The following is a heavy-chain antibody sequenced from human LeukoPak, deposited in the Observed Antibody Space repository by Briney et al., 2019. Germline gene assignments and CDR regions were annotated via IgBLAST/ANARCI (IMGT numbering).Heavy chain of an antibody. V-gene: IGHV3-48*04. CDR1: GFTFTSYG. J-gene: IGHJ6*04. CDR3: AELGITMIGGV. CDR2: ISSSGSTI. Sequence: GGSLRLSCAASGFTFTSYGMSWVRQAPGKGLEWVSAISSSGSTIYYADSVKGRFTISRDNAKNSLYLQMNSLRAEDTAVYYCAELGITMIGGVWGKGTTVTISS. D-gene: IGHD3-10*02.